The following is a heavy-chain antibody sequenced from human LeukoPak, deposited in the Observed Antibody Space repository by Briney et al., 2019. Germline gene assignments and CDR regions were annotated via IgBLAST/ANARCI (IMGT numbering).Heavy chain of an antibody. CDR3: ARGGTSGSY. Sequence: PGGSLRLSCAASGFTFGSFGMHWVRQSPGKGLEWVAVIWYDGSTQVYADSVKGRFTISRDNSKNTLYLQMNSLRAEDTAVYYCARGGTSGSYWGQGTLVTVSS. J-gene: IGHJ4*02. CDR1: GFTFGSFG. V-gene: IGHV3-33*01. D-gene: IGHD1-26*01. CDR2: IWYDGSTQ.